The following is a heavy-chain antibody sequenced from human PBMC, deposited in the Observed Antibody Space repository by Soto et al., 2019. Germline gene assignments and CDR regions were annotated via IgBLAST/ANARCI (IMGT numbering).Heavy chain of an antibody. CDR3: ARRGTCSGGSCYVYYFDY. Sequence: SETLSLTCAVYGGSFSGYYWSWIRQPPGKGLEWIGEINHSGSTNYNPSLKSRVTISVDTSKNQFSLKLSSVTAADTAVYYCARRGTCSGGSCYVYYFDYWGQGTLVTVSS. D-gene: IGHD2-15*01. J-gene: IGHJ4*02. V-gene: IGHV4-34*01. CDR1: GGSFSGYY. CDR2: INHSGST.